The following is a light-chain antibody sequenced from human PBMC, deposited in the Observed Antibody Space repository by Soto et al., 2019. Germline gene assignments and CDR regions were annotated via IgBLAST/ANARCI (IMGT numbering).Light chain of an antibody. CDR1: SSDVGDYNY. CDR2: DVS. CDR3: SSYTSSSTLLYV. Sequence: QSVLTQPASVSGSPGQSITISCTGTSSDVGDYNYVSWYQQHPGKAPKLMIYDVSNRPSGVSNRFSGSKSGNTASLTISGLQAEDEADYSCSSYTSSSTLLYVFGTGTKVTVL. V-gene: IGLV2-14*01. J-gene: IGLJ1*01.